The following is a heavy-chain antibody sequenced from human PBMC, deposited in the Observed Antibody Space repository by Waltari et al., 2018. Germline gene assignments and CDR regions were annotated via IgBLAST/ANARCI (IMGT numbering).Heavy chain of an antibody. V-gene: IGHV4-34*01. CDR1: GGSFSGYY. Sequence: QVQLQQWGAGLLKPSETLSLTCAVYGGSFSGYYWSWIRQPPGKGLEWIGEINHSGSTNYNPSRKSRVTISVDTSKNQFSLKLSSVTAADTAVYYCAREPLRVPSYYSSGWYRAFDIWGQGTMVTVSS. J-gene: IGHJ3*02. D-gene: IGHD6-19*01. CDR2: INHSGST. CDR3: AREPLRVPSYYSSGWYRAFDI.